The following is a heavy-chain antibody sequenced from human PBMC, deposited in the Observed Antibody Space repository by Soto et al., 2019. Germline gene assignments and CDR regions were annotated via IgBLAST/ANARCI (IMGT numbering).Heavy chain of an antibody. CDR1: GGSISSYY. D-gene: IGHD4-17*01. CDR2: IYYSGST. J-gene: IGHJ4*02. Sequence: XETLSLTCTVSGGSISSYYWSWIRQPPGKGLERIGYIYYSGSTNYNPSLESRVTISVDTSKNQFSLKLSSVTAGDTAVYYCARGRGDYVVDYWGQGTLVTVSS. CDR3: ARGRGDYVVDY. V-gene: IGHV4-59*12.